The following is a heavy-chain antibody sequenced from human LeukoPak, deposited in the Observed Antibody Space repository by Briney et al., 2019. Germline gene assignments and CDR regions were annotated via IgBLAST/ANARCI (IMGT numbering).Heavy chain of an antibody. V-gene: IGHV1-2*02. Sequence: ASVKVSCKASGYTFTGYYMHWVRQAPGQGLEWMGWINPNSGGTNYAQKFQGGVTMTRDTSISTAYMELSRLRSDDTAVYYCARCTGFGSGSYSLNYWGQGTLVTVSS. D-gene: IGHD3-10*01. CDR2: INPNSGGT. CDR1: GYTFTGYY. J-gene: IGHJ4*02. CDR3: ARCTGFGSGSYSLNY.